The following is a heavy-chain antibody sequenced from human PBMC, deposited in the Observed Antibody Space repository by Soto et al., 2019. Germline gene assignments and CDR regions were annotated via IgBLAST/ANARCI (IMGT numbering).Heavy chain of an antibody. V-gene: IGHV5-51*01. CDR1: GYSFTSYW. CDR2: IYPGDSDT. Sequence: GESLKISCKGSGYSFTSYWIGWVRQMPGKGLEWMGIIYPGDSDTRYSPSFQGQVTISADKSISTAYLQWSSLKASDTAMYYCARNTYSSGWYEGYYYYYYGMDFWGQGTTVTVSS. J-gene: IGHJ6*02. D-gene: IGHD6-19*01. CDR3: ARNTYSSGWYEGYYYYYYGMDF.